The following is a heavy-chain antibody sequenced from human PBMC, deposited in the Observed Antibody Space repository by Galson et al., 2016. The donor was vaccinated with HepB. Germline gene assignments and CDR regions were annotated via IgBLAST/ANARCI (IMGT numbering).Heavy chain of an antibody. J-gene: IGHJ4*02. D-gene: IGHD3-10*01. CDR1: GYTFTSYA. CDR2: INAGNGNT. CDR3: AREDGSGSYYRGNLDY. V-gene: IGHV1-3*01. Sequence: SVKVSCKASGYTFTSYAMHWVRQAPGQRLEWMGWINAGNGNTKYSQRFQGRVTITRDTSASTAYMELSSLRSEDTAVYYCAREDGSGSYYRGNLDYWGQGTLVTVSS.